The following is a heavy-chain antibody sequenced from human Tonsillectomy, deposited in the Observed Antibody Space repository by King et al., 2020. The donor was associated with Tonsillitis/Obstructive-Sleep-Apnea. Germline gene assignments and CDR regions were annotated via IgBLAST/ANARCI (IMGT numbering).Heavy chain of an antibody. CDR2: IYDSGTT. J-gene: IGHJ6*03. D-gene: IGHD4-17*01. Sequence: VQLQESGPGLVKPSETLSLTCTVSDDSISSYYWSWIRQPPGKGLEWIAYIYDSGTTNYNPSLKSRVTISLDTSKNQFSLKLSSVTAADTAVYYCARTSLDYGDYEFTYYMDVWGKGTTVSVSS. CDR1: DDSISSYY. V-gene: IGHV4-59*01. CDR3: ARTSLDYGDYEFTYYMDV.